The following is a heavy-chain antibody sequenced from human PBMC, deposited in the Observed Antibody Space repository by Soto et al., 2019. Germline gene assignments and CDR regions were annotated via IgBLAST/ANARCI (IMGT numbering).Heavy chain of an antibody. D-gene: IGHD3-10*01. CDR3: ARAELLWFGESIPDAFDI. CDR1: GFTFSSYA. CDR2: ISYDGSNK. J-gene: IGHJ3*02. Sequence: GGSLRLSCAASGFTFSSYAMHWVRQAPGKGLEWVAVISYDGSNKYYADSVKGRFTISRDNSKNTLYLQMNSLRAEDTAVYYCARAELLWFGESIPDAFDIWGQGTMVTVSS. V-gene: IGHV3-30-3*01.